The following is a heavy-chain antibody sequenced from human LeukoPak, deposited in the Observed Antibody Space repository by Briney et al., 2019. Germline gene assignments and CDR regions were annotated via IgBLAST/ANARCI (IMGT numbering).Heavy chain of an antibody. D-gene: IGHD4-17*01. CDR1: GYTLTELS. J-gene: IGHJ3*02. V-gene: IGHV1-24*01. CDR3: AALTTVTRSGAFDI. Sequence: GASVKVSCKVSGYTLTELSMHWVRQAPGKGLEWMGGFDPEDGETIYAQKFQGRVTMTEDTSTDTAYMELSSLRSEDTAVYYCAALTTVTRSGAFDIWGQGTMVTVSS. CDR2: FDPEDGET.